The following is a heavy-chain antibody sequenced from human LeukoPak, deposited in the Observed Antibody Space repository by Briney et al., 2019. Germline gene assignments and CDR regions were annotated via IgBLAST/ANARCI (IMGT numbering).Heavy chain of an antibody. D-gene: IGHD3-10*01. CDR2: LNPEEGET. CDR1: VYRLTQFS. J-gene: IGHJ4*02. CDR3: ATVRLMRRDY. Sequence: ASENVSCLVCVYRLTQFSMHWVRPAPGKGLAWMGDLNPEEGETKYPQTFQDRSTLIEDKPTDTAHLEPGSLGSEGTGVYYCATVRLMRRDYWGQGTLVTVCS. V-gene: IGHV1-24*01.